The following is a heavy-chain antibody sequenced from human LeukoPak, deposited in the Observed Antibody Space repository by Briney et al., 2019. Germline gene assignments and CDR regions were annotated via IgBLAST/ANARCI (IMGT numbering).Heavy chain of an antibody. V-gene: IGHV5-51*03. D-gene: IGHD5-12*01. CDR1: GYTFTSSW. Sequence: PGESLKISCQASGYTFTSSWISWVRQKPGKGLEWMGSIAPLDSDTTYSPSFQGQVTISADRSINTAYLELNSLKASDNGIYYCVKYDRVVVPDDTWGRGSPLTVSS. J-gene: IGHJ5*02. CDR3: VKYDRVVVPDDT. CDR2: IAPLDSDT.